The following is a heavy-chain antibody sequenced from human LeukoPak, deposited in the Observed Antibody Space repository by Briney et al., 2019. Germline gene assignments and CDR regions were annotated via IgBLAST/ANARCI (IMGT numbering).Heavy chain of an antibody. CDR3: AKESGKFDY. V-gene: IGHV3-43*02. J-gene: IGHJ4*02. Sequence: GGSLRLSCVASGLNFGESAMHWVRHAPGKGLEWVSLISADGGSAFSADSVKGRFSISRDNSKNSLYLQMDSLRSEDTAMYYCAKESGKFDYWGQGTLVVVSS. CDR2: ISADGGSA. CDR1: GLNFGESA.